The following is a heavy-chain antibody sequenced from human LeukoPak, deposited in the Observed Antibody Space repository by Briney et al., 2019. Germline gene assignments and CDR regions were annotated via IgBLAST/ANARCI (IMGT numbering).Heavy chain of an antibody. V-gene: IGHV1-2*02. CDR3: ARDALYSYIVEGDY. Sequence: ASVKVSCKASGYTFTSYDINWVRQATGQGLEWMGWINPNSGGTNYAQKFQGRVTMTRDTSISTAYMELSRLRSDDTAVYYCARDALYSYIVEGDYWGQGTLVTVSS. CDR2: INPNSGGT. D-gene: IGHD5-18*01. CDR1: GYTFTSYD. J-gene: IGHJ4*02.